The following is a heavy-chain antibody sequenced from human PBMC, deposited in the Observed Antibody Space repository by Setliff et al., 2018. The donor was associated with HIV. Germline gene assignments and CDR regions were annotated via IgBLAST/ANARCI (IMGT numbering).Heavy chain of an antibody. J-gene: IGHJ5*02. CDR2: IYHGGSS. Sequence: PSETLSLTCTVSGFSISSDYYGGWIRQPPGKGLEWIGSIYHGGSSYYNSSLKSRVTISVDTSKNQISLKLSSMTAADTAVYYCVRCLGMIHYYALESWGQGTLVTVSS. CDR3: VRCLGMIHYYALES. V-gene: IGHV4-38-2*02. CDR1: GFSISSDYY. D-gene: IGHD2-2*01.